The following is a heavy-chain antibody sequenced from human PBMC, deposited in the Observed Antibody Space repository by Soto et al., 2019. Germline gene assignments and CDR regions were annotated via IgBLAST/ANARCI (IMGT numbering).Heavy chain of an antibody. J-gene: IGHJ4*02. CDR3: ARVVPAAISINYFAD. CDR1: GGSISSSSYY. V-gene: IGHV4-39*01. Sequence: SETLSLTCTVSGGSISSSSYYWGWIRQPPGKGLEWIGSIYYSGSTYYNPSLKSRVTISVDTSKNQFSLKLSSVTAADTAVYYCARVVPAAISINYFADWGQGTLVTVSS. CDR2: IYYSGST. D-gene: IGHD2-2*01.